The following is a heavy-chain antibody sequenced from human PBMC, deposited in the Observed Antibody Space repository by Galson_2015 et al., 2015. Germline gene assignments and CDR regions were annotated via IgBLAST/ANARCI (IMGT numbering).Heavy chain of an antibody. CDR1: GGSMSYYY. V-gene: IGHV4-59*01. D-gene: IGHD6-19*01. Sequence: SETLSLTCTVSGGSMSYYYWSWIRQSSGKGLEWIGYIYYSGNTKYNPSLKSRVTISVDTSKKQFSLRLSSVTAADTAVYYCARRASDFDCWGQGTLVTVSS. J-gene: IGHJ4*02. CDR2: IYYSGNT. CDR3: ARRASDFDC.